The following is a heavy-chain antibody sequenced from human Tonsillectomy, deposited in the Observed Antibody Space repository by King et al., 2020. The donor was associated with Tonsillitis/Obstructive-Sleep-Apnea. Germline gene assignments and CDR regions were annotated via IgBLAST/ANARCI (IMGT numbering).Heavy chain of an antibody. V-gene: IGHV4-59*01. J-gene: IGHJ4*02. D-gene: IGHD3-3*01. Sequence: QLQESGPGLVKPSETLSLTCTVSGGSISSYYWSWIRQPPGKGLEWIGYIYYSGSTNYNPSLKSRVTISVDTSKNQFSLKLSSVTAAYTAVYYCAREDFWSGYSALYWGQGTLVTVSS. CDR2: IYYSGST. CDR1: GGSISSYY. CDR3: AREDFWSGYSALY.